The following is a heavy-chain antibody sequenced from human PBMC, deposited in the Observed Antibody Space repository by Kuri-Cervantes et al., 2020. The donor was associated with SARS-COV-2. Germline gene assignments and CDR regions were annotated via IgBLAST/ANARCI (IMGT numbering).Heavy chain of an antibody. Sequence: SETLSLTCTVSGGSISSYYWSWIRQPAGKGLEWIGRIYTSGSTNYNPSLKSRVTMSVDTSKNQFSLKLSSVTAVDTAVYYCAREGRTAAGTWSYYYYYYMDVWGKGTTVTVSS. V-gene: IGHV4-4*07. CDR2: IYTSGST. D-gene: IGHD6-13*01. J-gene: IGHJ6*03. CDR3: AREGRTAAGTWSYYYYYYMDV. CDR1: GGSISSYY.